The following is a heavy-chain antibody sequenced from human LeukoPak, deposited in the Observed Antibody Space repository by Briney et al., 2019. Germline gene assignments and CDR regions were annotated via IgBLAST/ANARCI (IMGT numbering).Heavy chain of an antibody. Sequence: PRGSLRLSCAASGFTVSSNYMSWVRQAPGKGLEWVSVIYSGGSTYYADSVKGRFTISRDNSKNTLYLQMNSLRAEDTAVYYCARDKIGVVRTAFDIWGQGTMVTVSS. CDR3: ARDKIGVVRTAFDI. V-gene: IGHV3-66*02. J-gene: IGHJ3*02. CDR1: GFTVSSNY. D-gene: IGHD3-3*01. CDR2: IYSGGST.